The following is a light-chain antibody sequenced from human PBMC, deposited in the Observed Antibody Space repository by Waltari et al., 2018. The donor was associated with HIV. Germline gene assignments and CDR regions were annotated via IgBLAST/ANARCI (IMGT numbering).Light chain of an antibody. CDR2: RNK. J-gene: IGLJ3*02. V-gene: IGLV1-47*01. Sequence: QSVLTQPPSASGTPGQRVTISCSGSSSNIGSNYVYWYQQLPGTAPKLLIYRNKQRPSGVPDRFSGSKSGTSASLAISGLRSEHEADYYCAAWDNSLSAPVFGGGTKLTVL. CDR3: AAWDNSLSAPV. CDR1: SSNIGSNY.